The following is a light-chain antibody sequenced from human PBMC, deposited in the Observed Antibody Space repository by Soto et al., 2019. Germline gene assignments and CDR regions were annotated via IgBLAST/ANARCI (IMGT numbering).Light chain of an antibody. J-gene: IGKJ1*01. CDR3: LQDYYYPLT. V-gene: IGKV1-6*01. Sequence: AIQMTQSPSSLSASVGDRVTITCRASQGIRNDLGWYQQKPGKAPKLLIYAASSLHSGVPSRFGGSGSGTYFTPTSSGLQPEVFATYYCLQDYYYPLTFGQGTKVEIK. CDR2: AAS. CDR1: QGIRND.